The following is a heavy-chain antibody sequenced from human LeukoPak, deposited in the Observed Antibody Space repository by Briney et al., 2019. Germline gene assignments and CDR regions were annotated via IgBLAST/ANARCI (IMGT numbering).Heavy chain of an antibody. CDR2: ISYDGSNK. CDR3: ARGTYYGSDPDY. Sequence: GGSLRLSCAASGFTFSSYAMHWVRQAPGKGLEWVAVISYDGSNKYYADSVKGRFTISRDNSKNTLYLQMNSLRAEDTAVYYCARGTYYGSDPDYWGQGTLVTVSS. V-gene: IGHV3-30-3*01. D-gene: IGHD3-10*01. J-gene: IGHJ4*02. CDR1: GFTFSSYA.